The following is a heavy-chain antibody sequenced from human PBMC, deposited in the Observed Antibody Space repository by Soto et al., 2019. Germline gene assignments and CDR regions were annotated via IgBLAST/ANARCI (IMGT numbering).Heavy chain of an antibody. Sequence: SETLSLTCAVYGGSFSGYYWSWIRQPPGKGLEWIGEINHSGSTNYNPSLKSRVTISVDTSKNQFSLKLSSVTAADTAVYYCASAPRFGELLYNWFDPWGQGTLVTVSS. V-gene: IGHV4-34*01. CDR2: INHSGST. D-gene: IGHD3-10*01. J-gene: IGHJ5*02. CDR3: ASAPRFGELLYNWFDP. CDR1: GGSFSGYY.